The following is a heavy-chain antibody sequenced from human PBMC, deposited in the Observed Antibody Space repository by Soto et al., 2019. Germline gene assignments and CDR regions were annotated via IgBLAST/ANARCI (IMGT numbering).Heavy chain of an antibody. CDR3: ASRGTTHYDILPGPPSYYVMDV. Sequence: GASVKVSCKASGGTFSSYAISWVRQAPGQGLEWMGGIIPIFGTANYAQKFQGRVTITADESTSTAYMELSSLRSEDTAVYYCASRGTTHYDILPGPPSYYVMDVWGQGTKVTVSS. J-gene: IGHJ6*02. CDR2: IIPIFGTA. CDR1: GGTFSSYA. V-gene: IGHV1-69*13. D-gene: IGHD3-9*01.